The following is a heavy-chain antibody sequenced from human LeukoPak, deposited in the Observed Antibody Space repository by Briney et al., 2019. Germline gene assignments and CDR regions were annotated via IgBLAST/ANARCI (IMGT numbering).Heavy chain of an antibody. CDR1: GFTFSSYT. D-gene: IGHD3-10*01. CDR3: TRDWSYSFDY. Sequence: GGSLRLSCAASGFTFSSYTMTWVRQAPGKGPEWVSHISGSGSAMYYADSAKGRFTISRDNAKNSLYLQMNSLRDEDTALYYCTRDWSYSFDYWGQGTLVTVSS. CDR2: ISGSGSAM. J-gene: IGHJ4*02. V-gene: IGHV3-48*02.